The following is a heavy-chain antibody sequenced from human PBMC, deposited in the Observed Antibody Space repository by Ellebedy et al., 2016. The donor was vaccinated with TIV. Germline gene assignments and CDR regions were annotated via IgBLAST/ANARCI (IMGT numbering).Heavy chain of an antibody. D-gene: IGHD1-14*01. CDR1: GFTFSSYT. Sequence: GESLKISCAASGFTFSSYTMNWVRQAPGKGLEWVSSISGSSTYIYYADSVKGRFAISRDNAKNSLYLQMNSLRAEDTAVYYCARWAYVNSWYHLDYWGQGTLVTVSS. V-gene: IGHV3-21*01. CDR3: ARWAYVNSWYHLDY. CDR2: ISGSSTYI. J-gene: IGHJ4*02.